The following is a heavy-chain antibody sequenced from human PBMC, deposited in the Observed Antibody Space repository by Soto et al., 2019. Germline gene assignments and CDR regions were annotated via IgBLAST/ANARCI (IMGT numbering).Heavy chain of an antibody. CDR2: IYYSGST. CDR1: GGSISSGGYY. D-gene: IGHD3-10*01. CDR3: ARAPLKGSGTYSPFDP. Sequence: SETLSLTCTVSGGSISSGGYYWSWIRQHPGKGLEWIGYIYYSGSTYYNPSLKSRVTISVDTSKNQFSLKLSSVTAADTAVYYCARAPLKGSGTYSPFDPWGQGTLVTRSS. V-gene: IGHV4-31*03. J-gene: IGHJ5*02.